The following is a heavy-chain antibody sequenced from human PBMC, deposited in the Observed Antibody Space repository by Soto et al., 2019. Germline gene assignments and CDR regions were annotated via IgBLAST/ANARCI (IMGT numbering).Heavy chain of an antibody. CDR2: INPAYGNT. V-gene: IGHV1-3*05. CDR1: GYTFSSNA. D-gene: IGHD3-22*01. Sequence: QVQLVQSGAEEKKPGASVRVSCTASGYTFSSNAIHWVRQAPGQRLEWMGWINPAYGNTKYSQKLQGRLTITRATTASTAYMELSSLKSEDTAVYYCASIVYDSSGCNRYFDYWGQGTLVTVSS. CDR3: ASIVYDSSGCNRYFDY. J-gene: IGHJ4*02.